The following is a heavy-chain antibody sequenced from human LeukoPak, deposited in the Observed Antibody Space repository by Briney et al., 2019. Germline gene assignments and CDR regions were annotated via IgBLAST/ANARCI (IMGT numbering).Heavy chain of an antibody. CDR1: GFTFSSYW. CDR2: IESDGSYT. D-gene: IGHD6-19*01. CDR3: ARDSIAVAGTPFDY. J-gene: IGHJ4*02. V-gene: IGHV3-74*01. Sequence: GGSLRLSCAASGFTFSSYWMHWVRQAPGKGLVWVSRIESDGSYTSYAESVKGRFTISRDNAKSTLYLQMNSLRAEDTAVYYCARDSIAVAGTPFDYWGQGALVTVSS.